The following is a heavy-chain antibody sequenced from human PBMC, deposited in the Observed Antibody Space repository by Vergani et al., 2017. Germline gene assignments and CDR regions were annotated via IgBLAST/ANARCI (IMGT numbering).Heavy chain of an antibody. CDR2: IRYDGTKR. Sequence: QVQLVESGGGVVQPGGSLRLSCIASGFTSRIYGMHWVRQAPGKGLEWVAFIRYDGTKRFYGDSVKGRLTISRDNSQTTVFLQMNSLRADDSAVYYCTKAGQYDSDNFHDSWGQGALVTVAS. CDR3: TKAGQYDSDNFHDS. V-gene: IGHV3-30*02. CDR1: GFTSRIYG. J-gene: IGHJ1*01. D-gene: IGHD3-22*01.